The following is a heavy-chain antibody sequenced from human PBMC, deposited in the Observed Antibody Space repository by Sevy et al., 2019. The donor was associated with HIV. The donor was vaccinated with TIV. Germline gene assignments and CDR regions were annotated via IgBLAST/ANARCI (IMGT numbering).Heavy chain of an antibody. CDR3: ARELWSSGMDV. Sequence: GGSLRLSCAASGFTVSSNYMSWVRQAPGKGLEWVSVIYSGGSTYYADSVKGRFTISRDNSKNTLYLQMNSLRAEDTAAYYCARELWSSGMDVWGQGTTVTVSS. V-gene: IGHV3-53*01. J-gene: IGHJ6*02. CDR2: IYSGGST. CDR1: GFTVSSNY. D-gene: IGHD2-21*01.